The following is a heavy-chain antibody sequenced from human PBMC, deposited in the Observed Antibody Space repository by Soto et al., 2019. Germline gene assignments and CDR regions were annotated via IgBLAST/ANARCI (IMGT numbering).Heavy chain of an antibody. J-gene: IGHJ6*02. CDR1: GFTFSNYN. CDR3: AREGLIWFGDLIRNYYNYALDV. D-gene: IGHD3-10*01. CDR2: MSSTTGTI. V-gene: IGHV3-48*02. Sequence: PGGSLRLSCEASGFTFSNYNMNLVRQAPGKGLEWISYMSSTTGTIYYADAAKGRFTISRDNAENSLYLQMSRLRDEDTAVYYCAREGLIWFGDLIRNYYNYALDVWGQGATVTVS.